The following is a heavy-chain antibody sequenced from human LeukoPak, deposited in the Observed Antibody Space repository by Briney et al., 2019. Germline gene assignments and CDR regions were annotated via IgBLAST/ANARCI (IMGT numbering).Heavy chain of an antibody. J-gene: IGHJ4*02. CDR1: DGSISSYY. CDR2: IYYSGST. Sequence: PSETLSLTCTVSDGSISSYYWSWIRQPPAKGLEWIGYIYYSGSTNYNPSLKSRVTISVDTSKNQFSLKLSSVTAAHTAVYYCATLLSSSWSFDYWGQGTLVTVSS. D-gene: IGHD6-13*01. V-gene: IGHV4-59*08. CDR3: ATLLSSSWSFDY.